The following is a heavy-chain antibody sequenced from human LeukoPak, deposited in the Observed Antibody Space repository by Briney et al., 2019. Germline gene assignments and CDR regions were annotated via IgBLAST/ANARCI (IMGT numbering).Heavy chain of an antibody. D-gene: IGHD1-26*01. V-gene: IGHV1-18*01. J-gene: IGHJ5*02. CDR1: GYTFSTYG. CDR3: ARNAGSYFEFAP. CDR2: ISGNSGKT. Sequence: EASVKVSCKTSGYTFSTYGLSWVRQAPGQGLEWMGWISGNSGKTHYAQKFQDRVTLTTDTSSTTAFMELRSLRPDDTAMYYCARNAGSYFEFAPWGQGTLVTVSS.